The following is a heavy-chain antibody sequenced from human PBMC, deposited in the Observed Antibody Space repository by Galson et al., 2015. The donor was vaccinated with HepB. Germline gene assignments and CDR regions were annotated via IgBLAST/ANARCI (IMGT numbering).Heavy chain of an antibody. CDR3: VAAAGRPRDYYGMDV. V-gene: IGHV1-18*04. CDR2: ISAHSGNT. D-gene: IGHD6-13*01. Sequence: SVKVSCKASGSTFTSNGISWVRQAPGQGLEWMGWISAHSGNTNFAQKFQQGVTITRDMSTSTAYMELSSLRSDDTAVYYCVAAAGRPRDYYGMDVWGQGTTVTVSS. CDR1: GSTFTSNG. J-gene: IGHJ6*01.